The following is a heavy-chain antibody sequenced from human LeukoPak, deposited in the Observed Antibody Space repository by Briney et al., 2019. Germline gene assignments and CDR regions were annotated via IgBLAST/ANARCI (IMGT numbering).Heavy chain of an antibody. D-gene: IGHD4-23*01. CDR3: ARDGDLTAGTTVVTPGLDY. Sequence: SETLSLTCAVSGGSIINSNWWSWVRQPPGKGLEWIGEIDHSGSTSYNPSLKSRVTISVDTSKNQFSLKLSSVTAADAAVYYCARDGDLTAGTTVVTPGLDYWGQGTLVTVSS. CDR1: GGSIINSNW. J-gene: IGHJ4*02. CDR2: IDHSGST. V-gene: IGHV4-4*02.